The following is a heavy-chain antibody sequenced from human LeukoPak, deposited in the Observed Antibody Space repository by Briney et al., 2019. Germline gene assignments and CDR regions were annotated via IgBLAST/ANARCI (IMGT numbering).Heavy chain of an antibody. Sequence: PSETLSLTCTVSGGSISSSSYYWGWIRQPPGKGLEWIGSIYYSGSTYYNPSLKSRVTISVDTSKNQFSLKLSSVTAADTAVYYCARVEIVGYYGSGSHFDYWGQGTLVTVSS. CDR2: IYYSGST. D-gene: IGHD3-10*01. CDR3: ARVEIVGYYGSGSHFDY. V-gene: IGHV4-39*07. CDR1: GGSISSSSYY. J-gene: IGHJ4*02.